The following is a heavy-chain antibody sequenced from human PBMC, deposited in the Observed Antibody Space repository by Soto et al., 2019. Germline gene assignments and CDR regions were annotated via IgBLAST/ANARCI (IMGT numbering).Heavy chain of an antibody. J-gene: IGHJ3*02. CDR3: AGLWVSIPLAFDI. CDR2: ISSSSSYI. V-gene: IGHV3-21*01. CDR1: GFTFSSYG. Sequence: GGSLRLSCAASGFTFSSYGMHWVRQAPGKGLEWVSSISSSSSYIYYADSVKGRFTISRDNAKNSLYLQMNSLRAEDTAVYYCAGLWVSIPLAFDIWGQGTMVTVSS. D-gene: IGHD3-10*01.